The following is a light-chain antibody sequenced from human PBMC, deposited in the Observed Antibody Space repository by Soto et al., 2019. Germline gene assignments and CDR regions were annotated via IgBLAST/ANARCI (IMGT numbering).Light chain of an antibody. CDR3: QHYNSYSEE. Sequence: DIQMTHSPSSLSASIGYRVTLTCLASHSIVTNLNWYQQRPGKAPKLLIYAVSSLQSGVSSRFSGSGSGTEFTLTISSLQPDDFATYYCQHYNSYSEEFGKGTKVDIK. V-gene: IGKV1-17*01. CDR2: AVS. J-gene: IGKJ1*01. CDR1: HSIVTN.